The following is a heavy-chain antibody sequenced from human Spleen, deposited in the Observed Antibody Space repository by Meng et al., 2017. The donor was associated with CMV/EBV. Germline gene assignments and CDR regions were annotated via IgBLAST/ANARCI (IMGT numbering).Heavy chain of an antibody. CDR1: GVIFGDYW. V-gene: IGHV3-20*04. CDR2: INWNGGTS. D-gene: IGHD3-22*01. Sequence: GESLKISCAASGVIFGDYWMHWVRQAPGKGLMWVSGINWNGGTSGYVDSVRGRFTVSRDNAKNSLYLQMNSLRAEDTALYYCARSSVYYYEGSGYYYFDYWGQGALVTVSS. CDR3: ARSSVYYYEGSGYYYFDY. J-gene: IGHJ4*02.